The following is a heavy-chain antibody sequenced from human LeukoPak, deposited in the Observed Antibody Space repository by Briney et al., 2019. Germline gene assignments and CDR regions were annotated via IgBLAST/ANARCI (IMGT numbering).Heavy chain of an antibody. CDR1: GFTFTIFG. V-gene: IGHV3-48*01. J-gene: IGHJ3*02. Sequence: GGSLRLSCTASGFTFTIFGLNWVRQAPGKVPEWVSYIDARSGITYYAASVQGRFTISRDNAQESVFLQMNSLRADDTAVYYCARTYDFGRGPPGDAFDNWGPGTLVTVSS. CDR2: IDARSGIT. CDR3: ARTYDFGRGPPGDAFDN. D-gene: IGHD3-3*01.